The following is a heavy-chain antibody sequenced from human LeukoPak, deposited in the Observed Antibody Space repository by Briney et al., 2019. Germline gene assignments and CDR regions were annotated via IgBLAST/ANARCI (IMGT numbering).Heavy chain of an antibody. Sequence: GGSLRLSCSASGFTFSTYAMHWVRQAPGKGLEWVAVISYDGNNKYYTDSVKGRFAISRDNSKNTLYLQMNSLRPEDTAVYYCVRDYCSGGRCYSAYWGQGTLVTFSS. CDR2: ISYDGNNK. D-gene: IGHD2-15*01. J-gene: IGHJ4*02. V-gene: IGHV3-30*09. CDR1: GFTFSTYA. CDR3: VRDYCSGGRCYSAY.